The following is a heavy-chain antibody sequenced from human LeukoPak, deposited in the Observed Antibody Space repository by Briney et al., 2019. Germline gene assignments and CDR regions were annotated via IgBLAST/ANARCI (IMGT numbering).Heavy chain of an antibody. CDR3: AKAGRGCFDY. J-gene: IGHJ4*02. D-gene: IGHD6-19*01. V-gene: IGHV3-30*18. Sequence: PGGSLRLSCAASGFTFSSYGMHWVRQAPGKGLEWVAVISYDGSNKYYADSVKGRFTISRDNSKNTLYLQMNSLRAEDTAVYYCAKAGRGCFDYWGQGTLVTVSS. CDR1: GFTFSSYG. CDR2: ISYDGSNK.